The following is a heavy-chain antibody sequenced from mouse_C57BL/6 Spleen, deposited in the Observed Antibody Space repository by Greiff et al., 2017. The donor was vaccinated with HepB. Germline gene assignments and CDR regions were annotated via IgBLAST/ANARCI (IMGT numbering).Heavy chain of an antibody. CDR2: INPNYGTT. V-gene: IGHV1-39*01. CDR1: GYSFTDYN. J-gene: IGHJ2*01. CDR3: AREVIAGLRHFFDY. D-gene: IGHD2-4*01. Sequence: EVKLVESGPELVKPGASVKISCKASGYSFTDYNMNWVKQSNGKSLDWIGVINPNYGTTSYNQKFKGKATLTVDQSSSTAYMQLNSLTSEDSAVYYCAREVIAGLRHFFDYWGQGTTLTVSS.